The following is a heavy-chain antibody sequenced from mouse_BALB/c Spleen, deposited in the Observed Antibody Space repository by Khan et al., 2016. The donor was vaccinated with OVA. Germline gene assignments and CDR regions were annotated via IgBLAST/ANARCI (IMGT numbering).Heavy chain of an antibody. CDR1: GFTFSDYY. CDR3: ARAGYGGFAY. CDR2: ISDGGSYT. J-gene: IGHJ3*01. D-gene: IGHD1-1*02. Sequence: EVELVESGGGLVKPGGSLKLSCAVSGFTFSDYYMYWVRQTPEKRLEWVATISDGGSYTYYPDSVKGRFTISRDNAKNNLYLQRSSLKSEDTAMYYCARAGYGGFAYGGQGTLVTVSA. V-gene: IGHV5-4*02.